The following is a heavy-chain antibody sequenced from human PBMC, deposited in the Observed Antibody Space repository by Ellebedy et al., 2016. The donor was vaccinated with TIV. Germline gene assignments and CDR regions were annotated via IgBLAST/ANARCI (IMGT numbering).Heavy chain of an antibody. CDR1: GGSFSGHY. D-gene: IGHD6-13*01. V-gene: IGHV4-34*10. Sequence: SETLSLTCAVYGGSFSGHYWSWVRQPPGKGLEWIGEINHSGSTNYNPSLNSRVTISVDTSKNQFSLKLSSVTAADTAVYYCARYSSSPDAWGLDPWGQGTLVTVSS. J-gene: IGHJ5*02. CDR2: INHSGST. CDR3: ARYSSSPDAWGLDP.